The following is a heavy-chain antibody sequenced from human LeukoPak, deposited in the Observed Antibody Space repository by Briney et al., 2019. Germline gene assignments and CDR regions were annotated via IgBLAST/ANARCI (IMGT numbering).Heavy chain of an antibody. CDR2: IRYDGSNK. CDR1: GFTFSSYG. D-gene: IGHD6-13*01. J-gene: IGHJ4*02. V-gene: IGHV3-30*02. Sequence: PGGSLRLSCAASGFTFSSYGMHWVRQAPGKGLEWVAFIRYDGSNKYYADSVKGRFTISRDNSKNTLYLQMNSLRAEDTAVYYCARDGSSSWSCFDYWGQGTLVTVSS. CDR3: ARDGSSSWSCFDY.